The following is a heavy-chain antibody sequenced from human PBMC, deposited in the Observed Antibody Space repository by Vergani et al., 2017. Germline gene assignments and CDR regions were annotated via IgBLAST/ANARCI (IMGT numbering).Heavy chain of an antibody. Sequence: QVQLVESGGGVVQPGRSLRLSCAASGFTFSSYGMHWVRQAPGKGLEWVAVIWYDGSNKYYADSVKGRFTISRDTSKNTLYLQMNSLRAEDTAVYYCAREPLTGDFMAFDIWGQGTMVTVSS. CDR3: AREPLTGDFMAFDI. CDR2: IWYDGSNK. CDR1: GFTFSSYG. V-gene: IGHV3-33*01. D-gene: IGHD7-27*01. J-gene: IGHJ3*02.